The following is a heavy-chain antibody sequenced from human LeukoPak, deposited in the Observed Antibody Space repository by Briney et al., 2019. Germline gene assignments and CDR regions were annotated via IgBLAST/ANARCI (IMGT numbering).Heavy chain of an antibody. Sequence: PGRSLRLSCAASGFTFSSYGMHWVRQAPGKGLEWVAVISYDGSNKYYADSVKGRFTISRDNSKNTLYLQMNSLRAEDTAVYYCAKEVSGLLDYWGKGTLVTVSS. V-gene: IGHV3-30*18. J-gene: IGHJ4*02. CDR3: AKEVSGLLDY. CDR1: GFTFSSYG. D-gene: IGHD6-19*01. CDR2: ISYDGSNK.